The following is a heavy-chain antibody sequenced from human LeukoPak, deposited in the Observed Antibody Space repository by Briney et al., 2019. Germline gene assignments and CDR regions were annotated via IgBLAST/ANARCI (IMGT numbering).Heavy chain of an antibody. V-gene: IGHV1-18*01. D-gene: IGHD3-10*01. J-gene: IGHJ6*02. CDR1: GYTFTSYG. Sequence: ASVKVSCKASGYTFTSYGISWVRQAPGQGLGWMGWISAYNGNKNYAQKLQGRVTMTTDTSTSTAYMELRSLRSDDTAVYYCAREGITMVRGVPPYYYYGMDVWGQGTTVTVSS. CDR2: ISAYNGNK. CDR3: AREGITMVRGVPPYYYYGMDV.